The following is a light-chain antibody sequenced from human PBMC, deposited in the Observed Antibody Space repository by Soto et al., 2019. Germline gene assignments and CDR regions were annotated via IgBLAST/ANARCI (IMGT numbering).Light chain of an antibody. CDR3: QQYCSSPRYT. Sequence: EIVLTQSPGTLSLSPGERATLSCRASQSVSSSYLAWYQQKPGQAPRLLIYGASSRATGIPDRFSGSGSGTDFTLTISRLEPEDFAGYYCQQYCSSPRYTFGQGTKLEIK. V-gene: IGKV3-20*01. CDR1: QSVSSSY. CDR2: GAS. J-gene: IGKJ2*01.